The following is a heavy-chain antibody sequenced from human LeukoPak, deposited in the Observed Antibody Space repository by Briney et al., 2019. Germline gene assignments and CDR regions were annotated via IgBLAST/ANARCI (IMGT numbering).Heavy chain of an antibody. CDR3: AKNIAAAGTSDY. J-gene: IGHJ4*02. CDR1: GFTFSSYA. D-gene: IGHD6-13*01. CDR2: ISGSGGST. Sequence: PGGSLRLSCAASGFTFSSYAMSWVRQAPGKGLEWVSAISGSGGSTYYADSVEGRFTISRDNSKNTLYLQMNSLRAEDTAVYYCAKNIAAAGTSDYWGQGTLVTVSS. V-gene: IGHV3-23*01.